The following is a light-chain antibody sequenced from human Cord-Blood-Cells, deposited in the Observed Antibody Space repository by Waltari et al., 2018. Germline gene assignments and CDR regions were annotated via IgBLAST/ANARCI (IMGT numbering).Light chain of an antibody. CDR2: GAS. V-gene: IGKV3-15*01. J-gene: IGKJ4*01. CDR3: QQYNNWPALT. CDR1: QSVSSN. Sequence: EIEIPLSPATLSVSPGERDTHSSRASQSVSSNLAWYQQKPGQAPRLLIYGASTRATGIPARFSGSGSGTEFTLTISSLQSEDVAVYYCQQYNNWPALTFGGGTKVEIK.